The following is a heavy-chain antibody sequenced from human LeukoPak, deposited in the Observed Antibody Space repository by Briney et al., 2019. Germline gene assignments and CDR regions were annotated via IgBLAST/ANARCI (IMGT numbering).Heavy chain of an antibody. CDR1: GFTFSSCW. V-gene: IGHV3-7*01. CDR2: IKPDGSEK. D-gene: IGHD4-17*01. Sequence: GGSLRLSCGTSGFTFSSCWMSWVRQAPGKGLEWVATIKPDGSEKYYVDSVKGRFTISRDNAENSLYLQMNSLRAEDTAMYYCARLQGSVTTFDHWGQGTLVTVSS. J-gene: IGHJ4*02. CDR3: ARLQGSVTTFDH.